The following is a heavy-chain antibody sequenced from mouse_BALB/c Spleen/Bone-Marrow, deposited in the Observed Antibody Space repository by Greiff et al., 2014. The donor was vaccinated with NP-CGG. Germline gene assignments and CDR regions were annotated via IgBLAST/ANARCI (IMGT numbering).Heavy chain of an antibody. Sequence: VQLQQPGPELVQPGASVTVSCKASGYAFTTYNMYWVKQSHGKSLEWIGYFDPYNGGTSYNQTFKGQATLTVDKSSSTAYMHSNSRTSEDAAVYYGARAEAMDYWGQGTSVTVSS. CDR1: GYAFTTYN. CDR3: ARAEAMDY. V-gene: IGHV1S135*01. J-gene: IGHJ4*01. CDR2: FDPYNGGT.